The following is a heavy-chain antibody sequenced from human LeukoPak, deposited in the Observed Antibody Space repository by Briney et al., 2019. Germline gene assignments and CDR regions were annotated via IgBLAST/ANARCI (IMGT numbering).Heavy chain of an antibody. J-gene: IGHJ4*02. CDR3: ARHPFATPFDS. D-gene: IGHD2-15*01. CDR2: AYYSGHT. Sequence: SETLSLTCTVSGGSLSDNYWSWVRQPPGKGLEWIGYAYYSGHTNYNSSLKSRVTMSLDTSKSQFSLRLSSVTAADTAVYFCARHPFATPFDSWGPGTLVTVSS. CDR1: GGSLSDNY. V-gene: IGHV4-59*08.